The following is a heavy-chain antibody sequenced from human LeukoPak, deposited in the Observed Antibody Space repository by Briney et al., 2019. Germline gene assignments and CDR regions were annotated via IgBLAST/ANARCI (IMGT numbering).Heavy chain of an antibody. Sequence: GGSLRLSCAASGFTFSSYSMNWVRQAPRKGLEWVSSISSSSSYIYYADSVKGRFTISRDNAKNSLYLQMNSLRAEDTAVYYCARENNYYDSSGYYVYYFDYWGQGTLVTVSS. CDR2: ISSSSSYI. V-gene: IGHV3-21*01. D-gene: IGHD3-22*01. J-gene: IGHJ4*02. CDR3: ARENNYYDSSGYYVYYFDY. CDR1: GFTFSSYS.